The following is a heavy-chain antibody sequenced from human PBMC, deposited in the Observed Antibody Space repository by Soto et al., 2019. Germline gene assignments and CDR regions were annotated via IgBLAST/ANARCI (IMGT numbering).Heavy chain of an antibody. Sequence: EVHLVESGGGLVQPGGSLRLSCAASGFTFTDYWMHWVRQSPGKGLVWVSHIHSDGATTTYADSVKGRFTISRDNARNTVSLQMNGLRVDDTAVYYRARGGIGSFDYWGQGALVSVSS. CDR1: GFTFTDYW. CDR3: ARGGIGSFDY. V-gene: IGHV3-74*03. D-gene: IGHD3-16*01. J-gene: IGHJ4*02. CDR2: IHSDGATT.